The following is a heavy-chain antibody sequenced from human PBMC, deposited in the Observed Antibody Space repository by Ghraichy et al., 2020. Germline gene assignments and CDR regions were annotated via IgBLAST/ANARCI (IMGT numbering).Heavy chain of an antibody. CDR1: GFTFSSYS. Sequence: GGSLRLSCAASGFTFSSYSMNWVRQAPGKGLEWVSSISSSSSYIYYADSVKGRFTISRDNAKNSLYLQMNSLRAEDTAVYYCASSEGEMIDSWGQGTLVTVSS. J-gene: IGHJ4*02. D-gene: IGHD2-21*01. CDR2: ISSSSSYI. CDR3: ASSEGEMIDS. V-gene: IGHV3-21*01.